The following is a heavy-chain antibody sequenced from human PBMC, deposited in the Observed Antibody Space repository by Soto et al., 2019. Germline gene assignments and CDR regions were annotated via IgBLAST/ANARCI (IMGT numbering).Heavy chain of an antibody. V-gene: IGHV1-2*02. CDR1: GYTFTGYY. Sequence: ASVKVSCKASGYTFTGYYMHWVRRAPGQGLEWMGWINPNSGGTNYAQKFQGRVTMTRDTSISTAYMELSRLRSDDTAVYYCARTTTDLGIAAFDIWGQGTMVTVSS. J-gene: IGHJ3*02. CDR3: ARTTTDLGIAAFDI. D-gene: IGHD7-27*01. CDR2: INPNSGGT.